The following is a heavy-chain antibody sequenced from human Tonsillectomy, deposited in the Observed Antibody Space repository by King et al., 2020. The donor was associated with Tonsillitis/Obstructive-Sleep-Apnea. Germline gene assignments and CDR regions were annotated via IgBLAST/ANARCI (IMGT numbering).Heavy chain of an antibody. V-gene: IGHV3-43*01. CDR1: GFTFDDYN. CDR3: AKGLGLVMDV. J-gene: IGHJ6*02. Sequence: QLVQSGGVVVQPGGSLRLSCAASGFTFDDYNMHWVRQAPGKGLEWVSLISWDGGTTYYGDSVKGRFTISRDNSKNSLYLQMNSLRTEDTALYYCAKGLGLVMDVWGQGTTVTVSS. D-gene: IGHD1-26*01. CDR2: ISWDGGTT.